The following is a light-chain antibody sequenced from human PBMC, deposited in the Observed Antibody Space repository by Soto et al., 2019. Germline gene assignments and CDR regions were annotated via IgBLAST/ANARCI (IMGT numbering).Light chain of an antibody. J-gene: IGKJ4*01. CDR3: QQRTDWPT. CDR2: DTS. CDR1: QSVSHF. Sequence: EIVLTRSPATLSLSPGESATLSCRASQSVSHFLAWYQQKPGQAPRLLIYDTSSRATGIPGRFSGSGSGTDFTLTIDILEPADAAVYYCQQRTDWPTFGGGTKVEI. V-gene: IGKV3-11*01.